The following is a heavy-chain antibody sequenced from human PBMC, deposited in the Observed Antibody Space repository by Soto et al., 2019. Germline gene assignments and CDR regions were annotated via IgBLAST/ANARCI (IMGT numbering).Heavy chain of an antibody. CDR1: GYTLTELS. V-gene: IGHV1-24*01. D-gene: IGHD6-6*01. J-gene: IGHJ3*02. CDR2: FDPEDGET. Sequence: ASVKVSWKVSGYTLTELSMHWVRQAPGKGLEWMGGFDPEDGETIYAQKFQGRVTMTEDTSTDTAYMELSSLRSEDTAVYYCATDMVAARPNAFDIWGQGTMVTVSS. CDR3: ATDMVAARPNAFDI.